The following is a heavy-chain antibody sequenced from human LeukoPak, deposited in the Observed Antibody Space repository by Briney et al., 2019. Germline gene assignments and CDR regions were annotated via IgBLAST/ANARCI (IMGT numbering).Heavy chain of an antibody. Sequence: PSETLSLTCTVSGGSISSSSYYWGWLRQPPGKGLEGIGSIYYSGSTYYNPSLKSRVTISVATAKNQFSLKLSSVTAADTAVYYCARTVGGAKDAFDIWGQGTMVTVSS. V-gene: IGHV4-39*07. CDR2: IYYSGST. CDR3: ARTVGGAKDAFDI. J-gene: IGHJ3*02. D-gene: IGHD4-23*01. CDR1: GGSISSSSYY.